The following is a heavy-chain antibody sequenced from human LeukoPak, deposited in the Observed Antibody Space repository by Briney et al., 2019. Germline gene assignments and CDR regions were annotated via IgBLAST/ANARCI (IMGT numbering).Heavy chain of an antibody. D-gene: IGHD3-10*01. CDR1: GITLSNYG. J-gene: IGHJ5*02. V-gene: IGHV3-23*01. CDR3: AKEAFGGIFDP. Sequence: GGSLRLSCAVSGITLSNYGMSWVRQAPGKGLEWVSAISGSGGSTYYADSVKGRFTISRDNSKNTLYLQMNSLRAEDTAVYYCAKEAFGGIFDPWGQGTLVTVSS. CDR2: ISGSGGST.